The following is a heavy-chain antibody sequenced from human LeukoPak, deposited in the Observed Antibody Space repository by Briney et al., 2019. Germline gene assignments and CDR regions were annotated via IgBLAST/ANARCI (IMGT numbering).Heavy chain of an antibody. J-gene: IGHJ4*02. CDR1: GGSISSYY. Sequence: SETLSLTCTVSGGSISSYYWSWIRQPPGKGLEWIGYIYYSGSTNYNPSLKSRVTISVDTSKNQFSLKLSSVTAADTAVYYCAREEWGIAVAGTRYWGQGTLVTVSS. V-gene: IGHV4-59*12. CDR3: AREEWGIAVAGTRY. D-gene: IGHD6-19*01. CDR2: IYYSGST.